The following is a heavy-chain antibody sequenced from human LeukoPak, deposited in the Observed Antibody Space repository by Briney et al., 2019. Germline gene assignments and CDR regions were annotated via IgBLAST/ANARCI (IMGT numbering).Heavy chain of an antibody. CDR3: ARGSSDHYYDSSGYYHH. CDR2: IYYSGST. V-gene: IGHV4-30-4*01. CDR1: GGSISSGDYY. J-gene: IGHJ5*02. Sequence: SETLSLTCTVSGGSISSGDYYWSWIRQPPGKGLEWIGYIYYSGSTYYNPSLKSRVTISVDTSKNQFSLKLSSVTAADTAVYYCARGSSDHYYDSSGYYHHWGQGTLVTVSS. D-gene: IGHD3-22*01.